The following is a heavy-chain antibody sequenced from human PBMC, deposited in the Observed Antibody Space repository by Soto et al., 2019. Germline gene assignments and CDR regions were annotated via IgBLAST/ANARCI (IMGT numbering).Heavy chain of an antibody. J-gene: IGHJ3*02. CDR2: IYYSGST. CDR3: ARSTYCGGDCRPYFAFDI. V-gene: IGHV4-31*03. D-gene: IGHD2-21*01. Sequence: QVQLQESGPGLVKPSQTLSLTCTVSGGSISSGGYYWSWIRQHPGKGLEWIGYIYYSGSTYYNPSLKSRVTISVDTSKNQFSLKLSSVTAADTAEYYCARSTYCGGDCRPYFAFDIWGQGTMVTVSS. CDR1: GGSISSGGYY.